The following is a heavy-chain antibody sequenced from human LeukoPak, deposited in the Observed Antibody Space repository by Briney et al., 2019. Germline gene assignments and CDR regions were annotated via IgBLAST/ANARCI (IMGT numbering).Heavy chain of an antibody. CDR3: ARGYSGSYFL. V-gene: IGHV4-38-2*02. CDR1: GYSISSGYF. J-gene: IGHJ3*01. Sequence: SETLSLTCTVSGYSISSGYFWGWIRQPPGQGLEWIGSIYYSGSTYYNPSLQSRVTISVDTSKNQFSLKLSSVTAADTAVYYCARGYSGSYFLWGQGTMVTVSS. D-gene: IGHD1-26*01. CDR2: IYYSGST.